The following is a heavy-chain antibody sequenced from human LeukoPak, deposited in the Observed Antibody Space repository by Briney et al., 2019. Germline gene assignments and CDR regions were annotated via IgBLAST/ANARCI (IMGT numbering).Heavy chain of an antibody. CDR3: ASSSGSSSWYPMYYYYYYMDV. CDR1: GGSFSGYY. D-gene: IGHD6-13*01. V-gene: IGHV4-34*01. J-gene: IGHJ6*03. CDR2: INHSGST. Sequence: SETLSLTCAVYGGSFSGYYWSWIRQPPGKGLEWIGEINHSGSTNYNPSLKSRVTISVDTSKNQFSLKLSSVTAADTAVYYCASSSGSSSWYPMYYYYYYMDVWGEGTTVTISS.